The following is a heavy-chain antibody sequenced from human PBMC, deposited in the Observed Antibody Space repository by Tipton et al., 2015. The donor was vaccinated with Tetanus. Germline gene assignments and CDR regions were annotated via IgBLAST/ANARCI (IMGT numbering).Heavy chain of an antibody. Sequence: QLVQSGAEVKKPGASVKVSCKASGYTFTSYDINWVRQATGQGLEWMGWMNPNSGNTVYAQKFQGRVTMTRNTSISTAYMELSSLRSEYTAVYYCARSKLYYYDSSDSVGSDFWGQGTLVTVSS. CDR1: GYTFTSYD. V-gene: IGHV1-8*01. D-gene: IGHD3-22*01. CDR2: MNPNSGNT. J-gene: IGHJ4*02. CDR3: ARSKLYYYDSSDSVGSDF.